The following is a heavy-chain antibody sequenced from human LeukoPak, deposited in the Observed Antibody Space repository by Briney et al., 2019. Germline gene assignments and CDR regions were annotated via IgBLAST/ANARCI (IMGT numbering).Heavy chain of an antibody. J-gene: IGHJ6*03. Sequence: GESLKVSCKGSGYSFTSYWIGWVRQMPGKGLEWMGIIYPGDSDTRYSPSFQGQVTISADKSISTAYLQWSSLKASDTAMYYCARRSSGSYSVGGYYYYMDVWGKGTTVTVSS. CDR1: GYSFTSYW. D-gene: IGHD1-26*01. CDR3: ARRSSGSYSVGGYYYYMDV. V-gene: IGHV5-51*01. CDR2: IYPGDSDT.